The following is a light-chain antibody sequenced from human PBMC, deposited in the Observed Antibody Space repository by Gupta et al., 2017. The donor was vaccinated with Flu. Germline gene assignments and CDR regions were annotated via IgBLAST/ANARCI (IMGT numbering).Light chain of an antibody. J-gene: IGLJ1*01. CDR3: QAWDGSTRYV. CDR1: KLGDKY. V-gene: IGLV3-1*01. CDR2: QDS. Sequence: PGQTATMTCSGDKLGDKYAYWYQQKPGQSPVLVIYQDSKRPSGIPERFSGSNSGSTATLTISGTQATDEADYYCQAWDGSTRYVFGSGTTVTVL.